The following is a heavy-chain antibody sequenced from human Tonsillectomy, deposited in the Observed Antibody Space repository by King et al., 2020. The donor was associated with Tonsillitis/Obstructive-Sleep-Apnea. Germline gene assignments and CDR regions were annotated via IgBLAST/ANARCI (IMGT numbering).Heavy chain of an antibody. V-gene: IGHV1-18*01. J-gene: IGHJ5*02. Sequence: QLVQSGAEVKKPGASVKVSCKASGYTFTSYGISWVRQAPGQGLEWMGWISAYNGNTNYAQKLQGRVTMTTDTSTSTAYMELRRLRSDDTAVYYCARTLYCSSTSCYAVDWFDPWGQGTLVTVSS. D-gene: IGHD2-2*01. CDR2: ISAYNGNT. CDR3: ARTLYCSSTSCYAVDWFDP. CDR1: GYTFTSYG.